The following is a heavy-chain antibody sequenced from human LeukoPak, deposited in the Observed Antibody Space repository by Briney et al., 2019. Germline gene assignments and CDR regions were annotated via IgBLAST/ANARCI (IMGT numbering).Heavy chain of an antibody. J-gene: IGHJ4*02. D-gene: IGHD3-10*01. CDR2: ISSSSSYI. Sequence: GGSLRLSCAASGFTFSSYAMSWVRQDPGKGLEWVSAISSSSSYIYYADSVKGRFTISRDNAKNSLYLQMNSLRAEDTAVYYCASGGLLWFGELKSWGQGTLVTVSS. V-gene: IGHV3-21*01. CDR1: GFTFSSYA. CDR3: ASGGLLWFGELKS.